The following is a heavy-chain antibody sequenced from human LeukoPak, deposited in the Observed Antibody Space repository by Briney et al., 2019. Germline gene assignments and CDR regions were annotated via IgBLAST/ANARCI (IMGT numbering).Heavy chain of an antibody. CDR1: GFTFTSYW. CDR2: IYPGDSDT. J-gene: IGHJ4*02. V-gene: IGHV5-51*01. D-gene: IGHD3-10*01. CDR3: ARQLWFGVHPFDY. Sequence: NPGESLKISCKGSGFTFTSYWIGWVRQMPGKGLEWMGIIYPGDSDTRYSPSFQGQVTISADKSISTAYLQWSSLKASDTAMYYCARQLWFGVHPFDYWGQGALVTVSS.